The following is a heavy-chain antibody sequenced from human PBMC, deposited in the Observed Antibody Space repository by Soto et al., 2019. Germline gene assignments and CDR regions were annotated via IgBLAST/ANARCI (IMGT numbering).Heavy chain of an antibody. CDR3: AKEREQQLVGGWFDP. V-gene: IGHV3-30*18. CDR2: SSYDGSNE. J-gene: IGHJ5*02. D-gene: IGHD6-13*01. Sequence: QVQLVESGGGVVQPGRSLRLSCAASGFTFRSYGMHWVRQAPGKGLEWVAVSSYDGSNEYYADSVKGRFTISRDDSKNTLYQQMNSLRAEDTAVYYCAKEREQQLVGGWFDPWGQGTLVTVSP. CDR1: GFTFRSYG.